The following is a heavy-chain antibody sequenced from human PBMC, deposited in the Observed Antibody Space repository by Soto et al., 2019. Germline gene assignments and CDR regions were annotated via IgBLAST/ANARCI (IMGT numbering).Heavy chain of an antibody. CDR2: IYYSGST. D-gene: IGHD6-6*01. J-gene: IGHJ5*02. CDR1: GGSISSYY. V-gene: IGHV4-59*08. Sequence: SETLSLTCAVSGGSISSYYLSWIRQPPGKGLEWIGYIYYSGSTNYNPSLKSRVTISVDTSKNQFSLKLSSVTAADTAVYYCARQMQLVRADWFDPWGQGTLVTVSS. CDR3: ARQMQLVRADWFDP.